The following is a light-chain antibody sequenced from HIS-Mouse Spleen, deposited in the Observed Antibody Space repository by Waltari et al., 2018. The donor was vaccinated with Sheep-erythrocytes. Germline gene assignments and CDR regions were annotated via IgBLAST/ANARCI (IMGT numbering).Light chain of an antibody. CDR1: SSDVGGYNY. CDR3: SSYTSSSTWV. V-gene: IGLV2-14*03. CDR2: DVS. J-gene: IGLJ3*02. Sequence: QSALTQPASVSGSPGPSITISCTGTSSDVGGYNYVSCYQQHPAKAPNLMIYDVSNRPSGVSNRFSGSKSGNTASLTISGLQAEDEADYYCSSYTSSSTWVFGGGTKLTVL.